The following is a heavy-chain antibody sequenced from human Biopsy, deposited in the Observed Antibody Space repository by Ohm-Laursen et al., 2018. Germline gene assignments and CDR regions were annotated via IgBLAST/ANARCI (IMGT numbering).Heavy chain of an antibody. CDR2: INHSGRT. D-gene: IGHD3-22*01. Sequence: SDTLSLTCAVYGGSFSDYYWTWIRQPPGKGLEWIGEINHSGRTNYNPSLKSRVTISVDTSNNQFSLKVRSVTAADTAVYYCVRGVDYYDPYHYYALDVWGQGTTVTVSS. CDR3: VRGVDYYDPYHYYALDV. V-gene: IGHV4-34*01. J-gene: IGHJ6*02. CDR1: GGSFSDYY.